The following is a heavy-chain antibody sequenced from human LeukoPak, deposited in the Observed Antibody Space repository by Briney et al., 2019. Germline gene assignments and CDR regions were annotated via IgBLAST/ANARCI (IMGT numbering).Heavy chain of an antibody. D-gene: IGHD1-26*01. CDR1: GFTFSSYA. J-gene: IGHJ4*02. V-gene: IGHV3-30*04. CDR2: ISYDGSNK. CDR3: ARASGSYSPFDY. Sequence: PGGSLRLSCAASGFTFSSYAMHWVRQAPGKGLEWVAVISYDGSNKYYADSVKGRFTISRDNSKNTLYLQMNSLRAEDTAVYYCARASGSYSPFDYWGQGTLVTVPS.